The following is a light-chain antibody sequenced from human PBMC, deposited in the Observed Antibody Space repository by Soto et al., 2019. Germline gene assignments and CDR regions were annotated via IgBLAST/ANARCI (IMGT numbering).Light chain of an antibody. CDR2: KAS. J-gene: IGKJ4*01. CDR3: QQYNSYPLT. CDR1: QRISTW. V-gene: IGKV1-5*03. Sequence: DIQMTQSPSTLSASIGDRVTITCRASQRISTWLAWYQQKSGKAPKLLIYKASSLESGVPSRFSGSGSGTEFTLAITSLQPDDFATYYCQQYNSYPLTFGGGTKVEIK.